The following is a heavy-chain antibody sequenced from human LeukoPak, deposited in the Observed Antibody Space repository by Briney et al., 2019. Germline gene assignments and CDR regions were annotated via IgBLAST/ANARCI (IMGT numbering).Heavy chain of an antibody. CDR1: GHTFTMYG. D-gene: IGHD6-19*01. J-gene: IGHJ4*02. Sequence: ASVKVSCKASGHTFTMYGISWVRQAPGQGLEWMGWISGYNGNTIYAHKLQGRVTMTTDTSTSTAYMELRSLRSDDTAVYYCARLGSSGWTSDYWGQGTLVTVSS. CDR2: ISGYNGNT. CDR3: ARLGSSGWTSDY. V-gene: IGHV1-18*01.